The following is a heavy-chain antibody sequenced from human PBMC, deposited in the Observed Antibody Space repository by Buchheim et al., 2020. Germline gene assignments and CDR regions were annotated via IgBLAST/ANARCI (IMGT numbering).Heavy chain of an antibody. CDR2: IYYSGST. D-gene: IGHD2-2*01. CDR3: AREIGYCSSTSCYRQNNWFDP. Sequence: QVQLQESGPGLVKPSETLSLTCTVSGGSISSYYWSWIRQPPGKGLEWIGYIYYSGSTNYNPSLKSRVTISVDTSKNQFSLKLSSVTAADTAVHYCAREIGYCSSTSCYRQNNWFDPWGQGTL. CDR1: GGSISSYY. J-gene: IGHJ5*02. V-gene: IGHV4-59*01.